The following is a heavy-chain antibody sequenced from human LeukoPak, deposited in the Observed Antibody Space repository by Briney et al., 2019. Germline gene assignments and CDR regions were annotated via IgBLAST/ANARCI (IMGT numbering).Heavy chain of an antibody. J-gene: IGHJ4*02. V-gene: IGHV1-58*01. Sequence: SVKVSCKASGFTFTRSAVQWVRQARGQGLEWIGWIVVGSGDTNYAQKFQERVTITRDMSTSTAYMELSSLRSEDTAVYYCAAARGAAIKLLDYWGQGTLVTVSS. D-gene: IGHD5-12*01. CDR3: AAARGAAIKLLDY. CDR2: IVVGSGDT. CDR1: GFTFTRSA.